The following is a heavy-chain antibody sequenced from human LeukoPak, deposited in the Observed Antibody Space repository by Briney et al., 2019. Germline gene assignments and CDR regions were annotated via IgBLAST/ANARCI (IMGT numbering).Heavy chain of an antibody. J-gene: IGHJ4*02. D-gene: IGHD3-3*01. V-gene: IGHV3-23*01. Sequence: PGRSLRLSCAASRLTLSSYAMGWVRHAPGKGLEWVSAISGSGGSTYYADSVKGRFTISRDNSKNTLYLQMNSLRAEDTAVYYCAKEAFWSGYHTFDYWGQGTLVTVSS. CDR2: ISGSGGST. CDR1: RLTLSSYA. CDR3: AKEAFWSGYHTFDY.